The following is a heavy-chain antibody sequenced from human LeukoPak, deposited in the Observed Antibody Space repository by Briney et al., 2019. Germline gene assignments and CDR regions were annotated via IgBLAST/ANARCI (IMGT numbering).Heavy chain of an antibody. D-gene: IGHD2-2*01. Sequence: ASVKVSCKVSGYTLTELSMHWVRQAPGKGLEWMGGFDPEDGGTIYAQKFQGRVTMTEDTSTDTAYMELSSLRSEDTAVYYCATGLPHLVPALNDYWGQGTLVTVSS. CDR2: FDPEDGGT. CDR1: GYTLTELS. J-gene: IGHJ4*02. V-gene: IGHV1-24*01. CDR3: ATGLPHLVPALNDY.